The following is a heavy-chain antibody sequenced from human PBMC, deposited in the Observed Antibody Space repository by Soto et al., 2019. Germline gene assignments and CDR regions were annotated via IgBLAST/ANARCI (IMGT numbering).Heavy chain of an antibody. CDR1: GGPIGSGGYY. V-gene: IGHV4-31*03. Sequence: SETLSLTCTVSGGPIGSGGYYWSWIRQHPGKGLEWIGYIYYSGNTYYNPSLKSRITISLDTSKNQFSLKLSSVPAADTAVYYCATVGDYDWLSRKAFDIWGQGTMVTVSS. D-gene: IGHD3-9*01. J-gene: IGHJ3*02. CDR2: IYYSGNT. CDR3: ATVGDYDWLSRKAFDI.